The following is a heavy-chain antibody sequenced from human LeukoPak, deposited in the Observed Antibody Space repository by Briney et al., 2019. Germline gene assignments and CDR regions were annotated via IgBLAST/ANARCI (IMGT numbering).Heavy chain of an antibody. V-gene: IGHV3-30*04. CDR2: ISYDGSNK. CDR1: GFTFSSYA. D-gene: IGHD2-15*01. J-gene: IGHJ5*02. Sequence: GGSLRLSCAASGFTFSSYAMHWVRQAPGKGLEWVAVISYDGSNKYYADSVKGRFTISRDNSKNTLYLQMNSLRAEDTAVYYCARLPDIVNNWFDPWGQGTLVTVSS. CDR3: ARLPDIVNNWFDP.